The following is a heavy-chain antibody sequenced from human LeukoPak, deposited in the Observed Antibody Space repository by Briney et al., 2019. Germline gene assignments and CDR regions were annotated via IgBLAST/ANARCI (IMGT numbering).Heavy chain of an antibody. Sequence: GGPQRLSCAASGFTFSNSWVSGLRQAPGKGLEWVGRIKSKTDGGTIDYAAPVKGRFTISRDDSKHTLYLQMNSLKTEDTAVYYCNAGATGVFDIWGQGKMVTVSS. D-gene: IGHD6-25*01. J-gene: IGHJ3*02. CDR1: GFTFSNSW. V-gene: IGHV3-15*01. CDR2: IKSKTDGGTI. CDR3: NAGATGVFDI.